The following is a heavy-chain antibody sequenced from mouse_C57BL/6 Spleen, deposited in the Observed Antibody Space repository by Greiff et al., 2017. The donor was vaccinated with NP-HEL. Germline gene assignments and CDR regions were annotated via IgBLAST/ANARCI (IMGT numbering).Heavy chain of an antibody. CDR2: IYPGDGDT. Sequence: VKLQQSGAELVKPGASVKISCKASGYAFSSYWMNWVKQRPGKGLEWIGQIYPGDGDTNYNGKFKGKATLTADKSSSTAYMQLSSLTSEDSAVYFCARDYGNYAHWYFDVWGTGTTVTVSS. CDR1: GYAFSSYW. J-gene: IGHJ1*03. V-gene: IGHV1-80*01. D-gene: IGHD2-1*01. CDR3: ARDYGNYAHWYFDV.